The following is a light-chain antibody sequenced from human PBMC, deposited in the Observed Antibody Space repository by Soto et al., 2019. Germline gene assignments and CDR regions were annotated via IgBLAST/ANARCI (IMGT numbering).Light chain of an antibody. CDR3: QSYDSSLYGYA. V-gene: IGLV1-40*01. Sequence: QSVLTQPPSVSGAPGQRVTISCAGSSSSIGAGYDVHWYQQLPGAAPKLLIYANSNRPSGVPDRFSGSKSGTSASLAITGLQAEDEADYYCQSYDSSLYGYAFGSGTKVTAL. CDR2: ANS. J-gene: IGLJ1*01. CDR1: SSSIGAGYD.